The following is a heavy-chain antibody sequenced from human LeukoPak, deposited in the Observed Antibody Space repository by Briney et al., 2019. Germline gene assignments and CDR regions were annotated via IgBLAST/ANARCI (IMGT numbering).Heavy chain of an antibody. V-gene: IGHV3-11*01. CDR2: ISSSGSTI. CDR3: ARGDVVLYYYYYGMDV. Sequence: PGGSLRLSCAASGFTLSDYYMSWIRQAPGKGLEWVSYISSSGSTIYYADSVKGRFTISRDNAKNSLYLQMNSLRAEDTAVYYCARGDVVLYYYYYGMDVWGQGTTVTVSS. D-gene: IGHD3-10*02. J-gene: IGHJ6*02. CDR1: GFTLSDYY.